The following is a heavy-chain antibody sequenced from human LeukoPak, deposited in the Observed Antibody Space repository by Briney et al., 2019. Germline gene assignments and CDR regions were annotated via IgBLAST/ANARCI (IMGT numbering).Heavy chain of an antibody. V-gene: IGHV3-7*01. D-gene: IGHD4-17*01. Sequence: GESLRLSCAASGFTFTTYWLGWVRQPPGKGLEWVANIKQDGTEKYYVDSVKGRFTISRDNAKNSLYLQMNTLRAEDTAVYYCAREIYYGDRDAFDIWGQGTMVTVS. CDR1: GFTFTTYW. J-gene: IGHJ3*02. CDR3: AREIYYGDRDAFDI. CDR2: IKQDGTEK.